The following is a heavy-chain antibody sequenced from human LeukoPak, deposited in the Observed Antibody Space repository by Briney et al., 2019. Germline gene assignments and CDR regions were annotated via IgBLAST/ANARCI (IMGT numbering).Heavy chain of an antibody. CDR3: ARSWVARGYSYEGDAYYFDY. CDR1: GGSISRSYYY. J-gene: IGHJ4*02. D-gene: IGHD5-18*01. Sequence: SSQTLTLTCNVSGGSISRSYYYWSWIRQSAGKGLEWIGRIYTSGSTNYNPSLKSRVTMSVDTSKNQFSLKLSSVTAADTAVYYCARSWVARGYSYEGDAYYFDYWGQGTLVTVSS. CDR2: IYTSGST. V-gene: IGHV4-61*02.